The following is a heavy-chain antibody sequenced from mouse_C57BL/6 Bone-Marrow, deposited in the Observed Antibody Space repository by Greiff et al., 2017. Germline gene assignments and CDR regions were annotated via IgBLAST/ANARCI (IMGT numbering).Heavy chain of an antibody. Sequence: EVQRVESVAELVRPGASVKLSCTASGFNIKNTYMHWVKQRPEQGLEWIGRIDPANGNTTYAPKFQGKATITADTSSNTAYLQLSRLTSEDTAIYYCARSPDSSGYLAWFAYWGQGTLVTVSA. D-gene: IGHD3-2*02. CDR3: ARSPDSSGYLAWFAY. V-gene: IGHV14-3*01. CDR2: IDPANGNT. CDR1: GFNIKNTY. J-gene: IGHJ3*01.